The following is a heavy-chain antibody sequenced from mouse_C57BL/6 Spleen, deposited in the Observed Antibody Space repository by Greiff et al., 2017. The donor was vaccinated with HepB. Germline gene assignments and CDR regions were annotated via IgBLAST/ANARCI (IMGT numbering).Heavy chain of an antibody. CDR3: ARGRRYGSSYWYFDV. Sequence: VQLKESGGGLVKPGGSLKLSCAASGFTFSSYAMSWVRQTPEKRLEWVATISDGGSYTYYPDNVKGRFTISRDNAKNNLYLQMSHLKSEDTAMYYCARGRRYGSSYWYFDVWGTGTTVTVSS. CDR2: ISDGGSYT. J-gene: IGHJ1*03. V-gene: IGHV5-4*01. D-gene: IGHD1-1*01. CDR1: GFTFSSYA.